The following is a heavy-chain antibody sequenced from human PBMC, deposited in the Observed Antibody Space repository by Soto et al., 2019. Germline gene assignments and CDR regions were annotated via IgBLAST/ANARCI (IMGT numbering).Heavy chain of an antibody. CDR1: GGSISSYY. Sequence: SETLSLTFTVSGGSISSYYWSWIRKPPGKGLEWIGYIYYSGSTNYNPSLKSRVTISVDTSKNQFSLKLSSVTAADTAVYYCARETFSGYSSGWYLDLAFDIWGQGTMVTVS. J-gene: IGHJ3*02. CDR2: IYYSGST. D-gene: IGHD6-19*01. CDR3: ARETFSGYSSGWYLDLAFDI. V-gene: IGHV4-59*01.